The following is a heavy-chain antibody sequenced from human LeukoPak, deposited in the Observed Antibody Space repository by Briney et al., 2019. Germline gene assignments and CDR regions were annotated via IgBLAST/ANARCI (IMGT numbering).Heavy chain of an antibody. J-gene: IGHJ4*02. V-gene: IGHV3-23*01. CDR2: IVDNGGST. CDR3: ARYCSGVNCYSGVDY. CDR1: GFSFSSYF. Sequence: GGSLRLSCAASGFSFSSYFMICVRQPPGKGLEWVSTIVDNGGSTYYADSVKGRYSISRDNSKNTLYLQMNSLRTEDTALYYCARYCSGVNCYSGVDYWGQGTLVTVSS. D-gene: IGHD2-15*01.